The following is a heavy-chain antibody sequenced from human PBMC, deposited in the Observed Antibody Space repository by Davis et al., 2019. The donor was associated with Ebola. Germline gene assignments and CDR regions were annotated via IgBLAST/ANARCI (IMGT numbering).Heavy chain of an antibody. CDR1: GFTFSDYY. CDR2: ISSSGSTI. CDR3: ARRLYGVRWYYYYGMDV. J-gene: IGHJ6*02. D-gene: IGHD4/OR15-4a*01. V-gene: IGHV3-11*01. Sequence: SLNPSCAASGFTFSDYYMSWIRQAPGKGLEWVSYISSSGSTIYYADSVKGRFTISRDNAKNSLYLQMNSLRAEDTAVYYCARRLYGVRWYYYYGMDVWGQGTTVTVSS.